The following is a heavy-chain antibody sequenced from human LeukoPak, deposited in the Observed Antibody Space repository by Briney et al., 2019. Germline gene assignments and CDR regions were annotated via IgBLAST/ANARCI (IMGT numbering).Heavy chain of an antibody. Sequence: QPGGSLRLSCAASGFTFSSYGMHWVRQAPGKGLEWVAVISYVGTSKYYADSVKGRFTISRDNSRNTLYLQMNSLRAADTAVYYCTRASTAVAAMSYWGQGTLVTVSS. CDR1: GFTFSSYG. CDR2: ISYVGTSK. V-gene: IGHV3-30*03. CDR3: TRASTAVAAMSY. J-gene: IGHJ4*02. D-gene: IGHD6-19*01.